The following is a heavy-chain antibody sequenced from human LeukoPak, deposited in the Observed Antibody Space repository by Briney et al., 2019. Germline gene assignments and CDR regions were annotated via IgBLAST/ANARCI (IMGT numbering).Heavy chain of an antibody. CDR2: IYPGDSDT. CDR3: ASPRTTGTNDAFDI. D-gene: IGHD1-1*01. Sequence: GESLEISWKGSGFSFTSYWIGWVRQMPGKGLGLVGIIYPGDSDTRYSPSFQGQVTISADKSISTAYLQWSSLKASDTAMYYCASPRTTGTNDAFDIWGQGTMVTVSS. CDR1: GFSFTSYW. J-gene: IGHJ3*02. V-gene: IGHV5-51*01.